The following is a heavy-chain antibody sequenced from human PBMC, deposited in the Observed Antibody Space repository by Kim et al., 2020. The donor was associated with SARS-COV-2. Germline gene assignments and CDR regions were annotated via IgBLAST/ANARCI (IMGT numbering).Heavy chain of an antibody. Sequence: SETLSLTCAVYGGSFSGYYWSWIRQPPGKGLEWIGEINHSGSTNYNPSLKCRVTISVDTSKNQFSLKLSSVTAADTAVYYCARGLTYYDILIGLDYWGQGTLVTVSS. CDR2: INHSGST. CDR3: ARGLTYYDILIGLDY. J-gene: IGHJ4*02. V-gene: IGHV4-34*01. D-gene: IGHD3-9*01. CDR1: GGSFSGYY.